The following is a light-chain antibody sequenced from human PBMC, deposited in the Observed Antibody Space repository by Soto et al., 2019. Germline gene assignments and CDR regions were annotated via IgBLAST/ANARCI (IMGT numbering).Light chain of an antibody. CDR1: SSDVGSYKY. CDR3: SSYTSSSTVV. J-gene: IGLJ2*01. Sequence: QSVLTQPASVSGSAGQSITISCIGTSSDVGSYKYVSWYQQYPGKAPKLIIYDVSNRPPWVSDRFSGSKSGNTASLTISGLQAEDDADYYCSSYTSSSTVVFGGGTKLTVL. CDR2: DVS. V-gene: IGLV2-14*01.